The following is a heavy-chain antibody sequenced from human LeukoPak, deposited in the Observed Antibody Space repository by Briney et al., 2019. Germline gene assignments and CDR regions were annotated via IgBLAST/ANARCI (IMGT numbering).Heavy chain of an antibody. CDR1: GFTSGTYW. D-gene: IGHD6-19*01. Sequence: GGSLRLSCTASGFTSGTYWMSWVRQAPGKGLEWVANIKQDGSEKYYVDSVRGRFTISRDNAKNSLYLQMNSLRAEDTAVYYCARDRGSSGWYEFDYWGQGTLVTVSS. CDR3: ARDRGSSGWYEFDY. CDR2: IKQDGSEK. J-gene: IGHJ4*02. V-gene: IGHV3-7*01.